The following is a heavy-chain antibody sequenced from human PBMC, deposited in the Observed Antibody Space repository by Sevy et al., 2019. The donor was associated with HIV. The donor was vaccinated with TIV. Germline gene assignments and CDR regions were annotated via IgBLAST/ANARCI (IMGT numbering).Heavy chain of an antibody. Sequence: GGSLRLSCAASGFTFSTYTMNWVRQAPGKGLEWVSYISSSGTIYYEDSVKGQFTISRDKPKNSLYLQMNSLRDEDTAVYYCAREAGVGPYYFDSWGQGTLVTVSS. CDR1: GFTFSTYT. V-gene: IGHV3-48*02. CDR3: AREAGVGPYYFDS. D-gene: IGHD3-16*01. CDR2: ISSSGTI. J-gene: IGHJ4*02.